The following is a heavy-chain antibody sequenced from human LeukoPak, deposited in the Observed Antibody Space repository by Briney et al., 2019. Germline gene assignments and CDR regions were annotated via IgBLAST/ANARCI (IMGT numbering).Heavy chain of an antibody. Sequence: GASVKVSCKASGYTFTGYYMHWVRQAPGQGLEWMGWINPNSGGTNYAQKFQGRVTMTRDTSISTAYMELSRLRSDDTAVYYCARFSPWVVPDPGYYYMDVWGKGTTVTVSS. CDR3: ARFSPWVVPDPGYYYMDV. V-gene: IGHV1-2*02. CDR2: INPNSGGT. J-gene: IGHJ6*03. CDR1: GYTFTGYY. D-gene: IGHD2-2*01.